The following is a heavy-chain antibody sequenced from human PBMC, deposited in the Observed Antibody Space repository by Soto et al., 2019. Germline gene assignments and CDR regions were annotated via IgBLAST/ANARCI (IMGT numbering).Heavy chain of an antibody. D-gene: IGHD5-18*01. Sequence: GGSLRLSCAASGFTFSSYAMHWVRQAPGKGLEWVAVISYDGSNKYYADSVKGRFTISRDNSKNTLYLQMNSLRAEDTAVYYCARDFAWIQLWYGMDVWGQGTTVTVSS. J-gene: IGHJ6*02. V-gene: IGHV3-30-3*01. CDR3: ARDFAWIQLWYGMDV. CDR2: ISYDGSNK. CDR1: GFTFSSYA.